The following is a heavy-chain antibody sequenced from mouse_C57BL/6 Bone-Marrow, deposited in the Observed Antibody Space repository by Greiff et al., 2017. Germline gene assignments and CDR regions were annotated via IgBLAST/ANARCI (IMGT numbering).Heavy chain of an antibody. J-gene: IGHJ4*01. Sequence: QVQLQQSGAELVRPGTSVKVSCKASGYAFTNYLIEWVKQRPGQGLEWIGVIDPSDSYTNYNQKFKGKATLTVDTSSSTAYMQLSSLTSEDSAVYYCARDWMDYWGQGTSVTVSS. D-gene: IGHD4-1*01. V-gene: IGHV1-59*01. CDR2: IDPSDSYT. CDR1: GYAFTNYL. CDR3: ARDWMDY.